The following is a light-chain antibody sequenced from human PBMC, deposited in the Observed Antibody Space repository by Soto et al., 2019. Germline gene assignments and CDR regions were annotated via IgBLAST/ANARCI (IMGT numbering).Light chain of an antibody. J-gene: IGLJ1*01. CDR3: SSYAGTNNLLYV. CDR1: SSDVGAYNY. Sequence: SALTQPPSASGSPGQSVTISCSGTSSDVGAYNYVSWYQQHPGKAPRLLIYEVSQRPSGVPDRFSGSKSANTASLTVSGLQPEDEADYYCSSYAGTNNLLYVFGTGTRSPS. CDR2: EVS. V-gene: IGLV2-8*01.